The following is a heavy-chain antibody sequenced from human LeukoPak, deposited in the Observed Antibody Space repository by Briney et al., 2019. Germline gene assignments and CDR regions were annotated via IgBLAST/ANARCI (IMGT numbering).Heavy chain of an antibody. J-gene: IGHJ4*02. D-gene: IGHD1-26*01. CDR3: AGLREGVVGAAFDY. CDR2: MHYSGST. V-gene: IGHV4-39*01. Sequence: PSETLSLTCSVSGGSIRSNSNYWGWIRQPPGKGLEWIGSMHYSGSTYYNPSLKSRVTISVDTSKSQFSLKLSSVTAADTAVYYCAGLREGVVGAAFDYWGQGTLVTVSS. CDR1: GGSIRSNSNY.